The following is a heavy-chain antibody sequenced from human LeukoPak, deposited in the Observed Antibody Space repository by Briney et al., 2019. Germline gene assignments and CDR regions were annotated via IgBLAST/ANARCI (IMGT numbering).Heavy chain of an antibody. V-gene: IGHV4-31*03. CDR1: GGSISSGGYY. Sequence: SVTLSLTCTVSGGSISSGGYYWSWIRQHPGKGLEWIGYIYYSGSTYYNPSLKSRVTISVDTSKNQFSLKLSSVTAADTAVYYCARGRGYSSSWYLLELSSPFDYWGQGTLVTVSS. CDR3: ARGRGYSSSWYLLELSSPFDY. D-gene: IGHD6-13*01. CDR2: IYYSGST. J-gene: IGHJ4*02.